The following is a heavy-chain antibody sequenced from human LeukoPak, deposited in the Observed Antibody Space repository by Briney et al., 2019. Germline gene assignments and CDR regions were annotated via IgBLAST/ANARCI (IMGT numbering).Heavy chain of an antibody. CDR2: VSSSGDRM. V-gene: IGHV3-23*01. CDR1: GFTFSNYN. J-gene: IGHJ4*02. D-gene: IGHD6-13*01. Sequence: GGSLRLSCAASGFTFSNYNMNWVRQAPGKGLEWVATVSSSGDRMYHADSVKGRFTISRDNSKNTIYLQMNSLRAEDTALYYCAKAAAAPGFDFWGQGTLVTVSS. CDR3: AKAAAAPGFDF.